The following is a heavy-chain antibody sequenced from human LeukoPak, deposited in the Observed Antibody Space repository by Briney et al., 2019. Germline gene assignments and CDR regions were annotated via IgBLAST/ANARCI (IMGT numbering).Heavy chain of an antibody. CDR2: ISSYGGST. Sequence: GGSLRLSCSASGFTFRNYGMHWVRQAPGEGLEYVSTISSYGGSTYYADLVKGRFTISRDNSKNTLYLQMSSLRAEDTAVYYCVKDLYSYSFDYWGQGTLVILSS. V-gene: IGHV3-64D*09. CDR1: GFTFRNYG. J-gene: IGHJ4*02. D-gene: IGHD2-8*01. CDR3: VKDLYSYSFDY.